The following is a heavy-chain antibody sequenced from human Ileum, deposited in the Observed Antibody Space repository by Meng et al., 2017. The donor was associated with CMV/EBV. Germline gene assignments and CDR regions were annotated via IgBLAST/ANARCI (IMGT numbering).Heavy chain of an antibody. D-gene: IGHD6-19*01. CDR1: GFTFSRYW. Sequence: VGAGGGLVQPGGSLRLSCAASGFTFSRYWIHWVRQAPGKGLEWVTFIRYDESDKNYADSVKGRFTISRDNSKNTLYLQMNSLRAEDTAVYYCAKDKQWHFDYWGQGILVTVSS. CDR3: AKDKQWHFDY. V-gene: IGHV3-30*02. J-gene: IGHJ4*02. CDR2: IRYDESDK.